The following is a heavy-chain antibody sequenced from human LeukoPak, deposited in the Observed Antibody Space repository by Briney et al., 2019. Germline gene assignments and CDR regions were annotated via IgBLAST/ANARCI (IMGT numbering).Heavy chain of an antibody. J-gene: IGHJ1*01. CDR2: ISGSGGTT. CDR3: AKDQGIQLWLKYFQH. D-gene: IGHD5-18*01. Sequence: GGSLRLSCAASGFTFNNYAMTWVRQAPGKGLEWVSAISGSGGTTLYADSVKGRFTISRDNSKSTPYLQMNSLRAEDTAVYYCAKDQGIQLWLKYFQHWGQGTLVTVSS. CDR1: GFTFNNYA. V-gene: IGHV3-23*01.